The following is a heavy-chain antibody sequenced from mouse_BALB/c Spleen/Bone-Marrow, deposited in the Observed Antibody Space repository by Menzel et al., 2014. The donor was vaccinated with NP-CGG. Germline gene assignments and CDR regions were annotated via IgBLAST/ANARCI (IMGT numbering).Heavy chain of an antibody. CDR3: ARDYNGYFDF. J-gene: IGHJ2*01. Sequence: EVNVVESGGGLVQPGGSLRLSCTTSGFTFTNYFMTWVRQPPGKALEWLGFIRNKANGYTTEYNPSVKGRFTISRDNSQGIFYLQMNTLRAEDSAIYYCARDYNGYFDFWGQGTTLTVSS. CDR1: GFTFTNYF. CDR2: IRNKANGYTT. D-gene: IGHD6-1*01. V-gene: IGHV7-3*02.